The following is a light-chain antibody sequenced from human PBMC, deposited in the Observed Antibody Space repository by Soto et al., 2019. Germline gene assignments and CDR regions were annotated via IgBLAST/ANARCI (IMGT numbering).Light chain of an antibody. CDR3: LQDNDYPWT. Sequence: AIQMTQSPSSLSASVGDTDTITCRASQAIRGDLGWYQQKPGKAPKLLIYGASTLEAGVPSRFGGSGSGTDFSLTISGQQSEDFTTYYCLQDNDYPWTFGQGTKVEI. V-gene: IGKV1-6*01. J-gene: IGKJ1*01. CDR1: QAIRGD. CDR2: GAS.